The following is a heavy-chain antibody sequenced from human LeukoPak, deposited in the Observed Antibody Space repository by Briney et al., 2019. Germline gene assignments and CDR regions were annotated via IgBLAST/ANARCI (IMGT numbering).Heavy chain of an antibody. CDR3: ASGDTPMVREYQGVGY. D-gene: IGHD3-10*01. CDR2: INHSGST. J-gene: IGHJ4*02. CDR1: GGSFSGYY. V-gene: IGHV4-34*01. Sequence: PSETLSLTCAVYGGSFSGYYWSWIRQPPGKGLEWIGEINHSGSTNYNPSLKSRVTISVDTSKNQFSLKLSSVTAADTAVYYCASGDTPMVREYQGVGYWGQGTLVTVSS.